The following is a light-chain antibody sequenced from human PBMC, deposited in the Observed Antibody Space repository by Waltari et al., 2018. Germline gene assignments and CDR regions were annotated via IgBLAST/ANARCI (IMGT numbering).Light chain of an antibody. CDR3: SSYTTISTVV. CDR1: SSDVGYYNY. Sequence: QSALTQPASVSGSPGQSITISCTGTSSDVGYYNYVSWYQQHPGKAPQLMIYDVSARPSGVSKRFSGSKSGNTASLTISGLQAEDEADYYCSSYTTISTVVFGGGTKLTVL. CDR2: DVS. J-gene: IGLJ2*01. V-gene: IGLV2-14*03.